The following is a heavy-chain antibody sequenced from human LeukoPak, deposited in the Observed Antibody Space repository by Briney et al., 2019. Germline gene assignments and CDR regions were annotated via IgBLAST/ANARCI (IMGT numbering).Heavy chain of an antibody. CDR3: ARGGYSSSRFDY. CDR2: INPNSGGT. CDR1: GYTFTGYY. J-gene: IGHJ4*02. V-gene: IGHV1-2*02. Sequence: ASVKVSCKASGYTFTGYYMHWVRQAPGQGLEWMGWINPNSGGTNYAQKFQGRVTITRNTSISTAYMELSSLRSEDTAVYYCARGGYSSSRFDYWGQGTLVTVSS. D-gene: IGHD6-6*01.